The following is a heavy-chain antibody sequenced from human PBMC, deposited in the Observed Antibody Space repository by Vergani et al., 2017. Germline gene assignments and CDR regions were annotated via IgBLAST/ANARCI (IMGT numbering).Heavy chain of an antibody. CDR1: GYSFTSYW. J-gene: IGHJ4*02. CDR3: ARQYMAEDSVVVPSAPPDY. D-gene: IGHD2-2*01. Sequence: EVQLVQSGAEVKKPGESLKISCKGSGYSFTSYWIGWVRQMPGKGLEWMGIIYPGDSDTRYSPSFQGQVTISADKSISTAYLQWSSLKASDTAMYYCARQYMAEDSVVVPSAPPDYWGQGTLVTVSS. V-gene: IGHV5-51*01. CDR2: IYPGDSDT.